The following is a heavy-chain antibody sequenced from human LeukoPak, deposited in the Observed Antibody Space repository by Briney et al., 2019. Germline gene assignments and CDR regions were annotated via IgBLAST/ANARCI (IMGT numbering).Heavy chain of an antibody. Sequence: GGSLRLSCAASGFTFSNAWMSWVRQAPGKGLEWVGRIKSKTDGGTTDYAAPVKGIFTISRDDSKNTLYLQMNSLKTEDTAVYYCTTVGRYFDWPRDYWGQGTLVTVSS. CDR2: IKSKTDGGTT. V-gene: IGHV3-15*01. CDR1: GFTFSNAW. D-gene: IGHD3-9*01. CDR3: TTVGRYFDWPRDY. J-gene: IGHJ4*02.